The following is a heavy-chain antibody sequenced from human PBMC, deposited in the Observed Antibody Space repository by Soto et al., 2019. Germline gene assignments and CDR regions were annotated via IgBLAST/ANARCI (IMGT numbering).Heavy chain of an antibody. CDR3: ARGSGSSHLYYFDY. D-gene: IGHD1-26*01. CDR2: ISGSGGST. CDR1: GFTFSSYA. J-gene: IGHJ4*02. V-gene: IGHV3-23*01. Sequence: EVQLLESGGGLVQPGGSLRLSCAASGFTFSSYAMSWVRQAPGKGLEWVSAISGSGGSTYYADSVKGRFTISRDNSKNKLYLQMNSLRAEDTAVYYCARGSGSSHLYYFDYWGQGTLVTVSS.